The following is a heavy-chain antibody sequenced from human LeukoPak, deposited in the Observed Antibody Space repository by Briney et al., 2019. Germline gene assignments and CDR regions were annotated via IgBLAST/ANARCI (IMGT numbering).Heavy chain of an antibody. J-gene: IGHJ4*02. Sequence: GGSLRLSCAPSGFTFRSYAMRWVSHAPGKGLEWGSDISGSGGTRYYADSVKGRFIISRDNSKNTLYLQMNSLGAEDTAVYYCAEQVRDYESSTYYYYWGQGALVTVSS. CDR3: AEQVRDYESSTYYYY. CDR1: GFTFRSYA. CDR2: ISGSGGTR. V-gene: IGHV3-23*01. D-gene: IGHD3-22*01.